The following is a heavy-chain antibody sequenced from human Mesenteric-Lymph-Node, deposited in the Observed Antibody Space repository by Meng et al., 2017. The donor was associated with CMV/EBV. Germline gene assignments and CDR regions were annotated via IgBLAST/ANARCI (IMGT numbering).Heavy chain of an antibody. J-gene: IGHJ4*02. D-gene: IGHD3-22*01. CDR2: ITWNSGTR. CDR3: AKDRYLYYDSSGSYDY. CDR1: GFTFDAYA. Sequence: GGSLRLSCAASGFTFDAYAMHWVRQAPGKGLEWVSFITWNSGTRHYADSVKGRFTISRDNPKNSLYLKMNSLRAEDTALYYCAKDRYLYYDSSGSYDYWGQGTLVTVSS. V-gene: IGHV3-9*01.